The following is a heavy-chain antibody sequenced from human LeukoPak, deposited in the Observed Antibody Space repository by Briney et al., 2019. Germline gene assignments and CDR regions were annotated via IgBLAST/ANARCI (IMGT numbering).Heavy chain of an antibody. D-gene: IGHD4-17*01. V-gene: IGHV3-23*01. CDR3: AKRGDYELYYYYGMDV. CDR1: GFTFSSYA. CDR2: ISADASST. Sequence: GGSLRLSCAASGFTFSSYAMSWVRQAPGKGLEWVSAISADASSTYYADSVKGPITISRDNSKNTLFLQMNSLRAEDTAVYYCAKRGDYELYYYYGMDVWGQGTTVTVSS. J-gene: IGHJ6*02.